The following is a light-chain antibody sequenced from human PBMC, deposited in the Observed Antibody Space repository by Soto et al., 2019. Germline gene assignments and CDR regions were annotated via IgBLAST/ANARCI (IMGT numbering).Light chain of an antibody. V-gene: IGKV1-27*01. CDR3: QKYTNVPA. CDR2: AAS. Sequence: DIQMTQSPSSLSASVGDRVTITCRASQGISNYLAWYQQIPGKVPKLLISAASTLQSGVPSRFSGSGSGTDFTLTISSLHPEDVATYYCQKYTNVPAFGGGTKVEIK. J-gene: IGKJ4*01. CDR1: QGISNY.